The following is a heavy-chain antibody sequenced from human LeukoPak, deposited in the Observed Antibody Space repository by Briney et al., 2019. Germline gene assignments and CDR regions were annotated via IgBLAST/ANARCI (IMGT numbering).Heavy chain of an antibody. CDR1: GGSFSGYY. Sequence: PSETLSLTCAVYGGSFSGYYWSWIRQPPGKGLEWIGEINHSGSTNYNPSLKSRVTISVDTSKNQFSLKLSSVTAADTAVYYCARTSYCYGSVLFDYWGQGTLVTVSS. CDR3: ARTSYCYGSVLFDY. CDR2: INHSGST. D-gene: IGHD3-10*01. J-gene: IGHJ4*02. V-gene: IGHV4-34*01.